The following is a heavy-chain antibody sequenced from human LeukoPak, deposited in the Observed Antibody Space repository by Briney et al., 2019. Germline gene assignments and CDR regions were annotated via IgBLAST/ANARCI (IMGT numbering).Heavy chain of an antibody. CDR1: GFTLSSHS. D-gene: IGHD2-15*01. CDR2: ISSSSSYI. J-gene: IGHJ3*02. CDR3: ARTIVASGMLAFDI. V-gene: IGHV3-21*01. Sequence: GGSLRLSCVVSGFTLSSHSINWVRQAPGKGLEWVSSISSSSSYIYYTDSVKGRFTISRDNAKNSLYLQMNSLRAEDTAVYYCARTIVASGMLAFDIWGQGTMVTVSS.